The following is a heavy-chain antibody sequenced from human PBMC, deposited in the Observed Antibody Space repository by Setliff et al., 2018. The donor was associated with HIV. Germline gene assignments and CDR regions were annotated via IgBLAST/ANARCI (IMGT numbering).Heavy chain of an antibody. CDR3: ARDPYYDSSGYYIPAFDI. D-gene: IGHD3-22*01. J-gene: IGHJ3*02. V-gene: IGHV4-59*01. CDR1: GVSISAYF. CDR2: IDNSGNT. Sequence: PSETLSLTCAVSGVSISAYFWSWIRQSPEKGLEWIGYIDNSGNTNYSPSLKSRITISRDTSKNQFSLKLSSVTAADTAVYYCARDPYYDSSGYYIPAFDIWGQGTMVTVPS.